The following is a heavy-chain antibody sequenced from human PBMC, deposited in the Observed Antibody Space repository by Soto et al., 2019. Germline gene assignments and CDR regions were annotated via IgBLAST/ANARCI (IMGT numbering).Heavy chain of an antibody. Sequence: ASVKVSCKVSGYSLNELCMHWVRQPPGKGLEWIGGFDPEEGKMIYAQNFQGRVTMTEDTSTDTAYMELNSLTSEDTAIYYCATDLGVALAPLSILYFQQWGQGTVVTVSS. D-gene: IGHD3-10*01. V-gene: IGHV1-24*01. CDR1: GYSLNELC. CDR3: ATDLGVALAPLSILYFQQ. CDR2: FDPEEGKM. J-gene: IGHJ1*01.